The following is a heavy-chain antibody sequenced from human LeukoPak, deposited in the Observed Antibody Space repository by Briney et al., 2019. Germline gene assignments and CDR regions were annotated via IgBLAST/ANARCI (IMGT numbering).Heavy chain of an antibody. CDR2: INPSGGST. CDR1: GYTFTSYY. D-gene: IGHD1-26*01. CDR3: ARVSAVYDY. Sequence: ASVKVSCKASGYTFTSYYMHWVRQAPGQGLEWMGIINPSGGSTSYAQKFQGRVTMTRDMSTSTAYMELSRLRSDDTAVYFCARVSAVYDYWGQGTLVTVSS. J-gene: IGHJ4*02. V-gene: IGHV1-46*01.